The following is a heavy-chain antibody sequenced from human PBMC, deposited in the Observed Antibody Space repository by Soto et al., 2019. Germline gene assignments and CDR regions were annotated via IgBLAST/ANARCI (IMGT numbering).Heavy chain of an antibody. Sequence: GGSLRLSCAASGFTFSSYAMHWVRQAPGKGLEWVAVISYDGSNKYYADSVKGRFTISRDNSKNTLYLQMNSLRAEDTAVYYCARDSITTTIIVCCNWFDPWGQGTLVTVSS. CDR3: ARDSITTTIIVCCNWFDP. J-gene: IGHJ5*02. D-gene: IGHD3-22*01. V-gene: IGHV3-30-3*01. CDR1: GFTFSSYA. CDR2: ISYDGSNK.